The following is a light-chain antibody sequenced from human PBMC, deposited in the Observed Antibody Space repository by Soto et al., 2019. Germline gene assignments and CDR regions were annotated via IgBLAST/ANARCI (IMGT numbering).Light chain of an antibody. Sequence: DIVMTQSPDSLTVSLDERATINCKSSQSVLYSSNNKNYLAWYQQKPGQPPKLLIYWASTRESGVPDRFSGSGSGTDFTLTISGLQAEDVAVYYCQQYYTTPRTFGQGTKVELK. CDR1: QSVLYSSNNKNY. J-gene: IGKJ1*01. CDR2: WAS. CDR3: QQYYTTPRT. V-gene: IGKV4-1*01.